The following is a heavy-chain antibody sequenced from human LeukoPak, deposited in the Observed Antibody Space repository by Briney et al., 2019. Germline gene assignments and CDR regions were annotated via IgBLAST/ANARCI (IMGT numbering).Heavy chain of an antibody. CDR3: ARKLYLSSSSYHFDY. V-gene: IGHV4-39*01. CDR1: GGSISSSSYY. CDR2: IYYSGST. J-gene: IGHJ4*02. D-gene: IGHD6-6*01. Sequence: PSETLSLTCTVSGGSISSSSYYWGWIRQPPGKGLEWIGSIYYSGSTYYSPSLKSRVTISVDTSKNQFSLKLSSVTAADTAVYYCARKLYLSSSSYHFDYWGQGTLVTVSS.